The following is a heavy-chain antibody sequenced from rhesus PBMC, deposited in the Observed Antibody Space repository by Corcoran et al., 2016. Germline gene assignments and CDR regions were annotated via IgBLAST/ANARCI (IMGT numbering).Heavy chain of an antibody. CDR2: IYGSGSST. V-gene: IGHV4-169*01. CDR3: ARSSGYSSSYTFDY. J-gene: IGHJ4*01. CDR1: GGSISSSY. Sequence: QLQLQESGPGLVKPSETLSVTCAVSGGSISSSYWSWIRQAPGKGLEWIGYIYGSGSSTNYNPPLKSRVTLSVDTSKNQLSLKLRSVTTADTAVYYCARSSGYSSSYTFDYWGQGVLVTVSS. D-gene: IGHD6-43*01.